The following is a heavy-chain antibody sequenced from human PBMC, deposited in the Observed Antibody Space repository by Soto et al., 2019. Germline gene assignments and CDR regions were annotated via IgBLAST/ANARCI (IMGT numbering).Heavy chain of an antibody. D-gene: IGHD3-10*01. J-gene: IGHJ5*02. CDR3: ARSNYYGSGNYYFNWFDP. Sequence: PSETLSLTCSVSGVSITSYYWTWIRHPPGKGLEWIGYIYHTGTTYYNPSLKSRLTISVDTSKNHFSLKLSSVTAADTAMYYCARSNYYGSGNYYFNWFDPWGQGTLVTVSS. V-gene: IGHV4-59*08. CDR1: GVSITSYY. CDR2: IYHTGTT.